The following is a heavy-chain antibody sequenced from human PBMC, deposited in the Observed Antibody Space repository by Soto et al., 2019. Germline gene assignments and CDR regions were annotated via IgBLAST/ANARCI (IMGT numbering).Heavy chain of an antibody. CDR1: GFTFSSYG. J-gene: IGHJ6*02. V-gene: IGHV3-30*18. CDR3: AKDLSKVVPAAYGMDV. Sequence: GGSLRLSCAASGFTFSSYGMHWVRQAPGKGLEWVAVISYDGSNKYYADSVKGRFTISRDNSKNTLYLQMNSLRAEDTAVYYCAKDLSKVVPAAYGMDVWGQGNTVTFSS. CDR2: ISYDGSNK. D-gene: IGHD2-2*01.